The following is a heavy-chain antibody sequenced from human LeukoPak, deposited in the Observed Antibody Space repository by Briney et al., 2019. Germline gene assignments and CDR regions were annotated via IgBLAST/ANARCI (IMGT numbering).Heavy chain of an antibody. V-gene: IGHV3-48*01. Sequence: PGGSLRLSCEASGFTFSSYSMNWVRQAPGKGLEWISYISTSTTTIYYANSVKGRFTISRDNSKNTLYLQMNSLRAEDTAVYYCAKAGAVVVVAAKYFDYWGQGTLVTVSS. CDR1: GFTFSSYS. CDR3: AKAGAVVVVAAKYFDY. D-gene: IGHD2-15*01. J-gene: IGHJ4*02. CDR2: ISTSTTTI.